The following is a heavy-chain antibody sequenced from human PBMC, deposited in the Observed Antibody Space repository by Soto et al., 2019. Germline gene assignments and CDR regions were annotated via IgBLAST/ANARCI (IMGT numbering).Heavy chain of an antibody. CDR1: GGSISSGDYY. V-gene: IGHV4-30-4*01. Sequence: PSETLSLTCTVSGGSISSGDYYWSWIRQPPGKGLEWIGYIYYSGSTYYNPSLKSRVTISVDTSKNQFSLKLSSVTAADTAVYYCARTGRDYSDSSGYYYFDYWGQGTLVTVSS. D-gene: IGHD3-22*01. CDR2: IYYSGST. J-gene: IGHJ4*02. CDR3: ARTGRDYSDSSGYYYFDY.